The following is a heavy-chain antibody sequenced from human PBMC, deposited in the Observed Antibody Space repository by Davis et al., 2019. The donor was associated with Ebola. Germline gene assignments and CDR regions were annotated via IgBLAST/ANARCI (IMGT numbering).Heavy chain of an antibody. CDR1: GYSFTTYW. D-gene: IGHD6-19*01. CDR3: AIQRYTSGWSFDF. CDR2: IYPGDSDT. V-gene: IGHV5-51*01. Sequence: PGGSLRLSCQGSGYSFTTYWIGWVRQMPGKGLEWMGIIYPGDSDTRYSPSFQGQVTISADKSISTAYLQWSSLKASDTAMYYCAIQRYTSGWSFDFWGQGTLVTVSS. J-gene: IGHJ4*02.